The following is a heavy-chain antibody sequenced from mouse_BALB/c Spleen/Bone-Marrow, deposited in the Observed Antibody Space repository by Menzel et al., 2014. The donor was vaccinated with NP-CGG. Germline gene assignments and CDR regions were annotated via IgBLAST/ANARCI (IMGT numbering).Heavy chain of an antibody. V-gene: IGHV5-9-4*01. CDR3: ARGGNYLDY. CDR2: ISSGGLYT. CDR1: GFTFSSYA. J-gene: IGHJ2*01. Sequence: DVKLVESGGGLVKPGGSLKLSCAASGFTFSSYAMSWVRQSPEKRLEWVAEISSGGLYTYYPDTVTGRFTVSRDNAKNTLYLEMSSLRSEGTAMYYCARGGNYLDYWGQGATLTVSS.